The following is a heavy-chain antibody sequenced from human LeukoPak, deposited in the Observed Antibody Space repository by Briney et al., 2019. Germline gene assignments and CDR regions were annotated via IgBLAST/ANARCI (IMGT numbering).Heavy chain of an antibody. D-gene: IGHD3-10*01. V-gene: IGHV3-7*01. CDR3: AKPASRITIVAPSEA. CDR1: GFTFSSYS. CDR2: IKQDGSEK. J-gene: IGHJ5*02. Sequence: GGSLRPSCAASGFTFSSYSRNWVRQAPGKGLEWVANIKQDGSEKYYVDSVKGRFTISRDNAKNSLYLQMNSLRAEDTAVYYCAKPASRITIVAPSEAWGQGTLVTVSS.